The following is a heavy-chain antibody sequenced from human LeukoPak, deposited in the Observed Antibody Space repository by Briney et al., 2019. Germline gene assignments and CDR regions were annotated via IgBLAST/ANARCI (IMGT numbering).Heavy chain of an antibody. Sequence: GGSLRLSCAASGFTFSSYSMNWVCQAPGKGLEWVSSISSSSSYIYYADSVKGRFTISRDNAKNSLYLQMNSLRAEDTAVYYCARYCSGGSCYLANDYWGQGTLVTVSS. CDR3: ARYCSGGSCYLANDY. J-gene: IGHJ4*02. CDR1: GFTFSSYS. CDR2: ISSSSSYI. D-gene: IGHD2-15*01. V-gene: IGHV3-21*01.